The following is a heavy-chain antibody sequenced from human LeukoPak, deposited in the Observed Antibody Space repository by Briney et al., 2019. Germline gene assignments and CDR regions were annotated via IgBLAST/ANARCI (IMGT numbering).Heavy chain of an antibody. CDR3: ARDTEVVGAIPESYFDY. V-gene: IGHV1-2*02. D-gene: IGHD1-26*01. CDR2: INPNSGGT. J-gene: IGHJ4*02. Sequence: ASVKVSCKASGYTFTGYYMHWVRQAPGQGLERMGWINPNSGGTNYAQKFQGRVTMTRDTSISTAYMELSRLRSDDTAVYYCARDTEVVGAIPESYFDYWGQGTLVTVSS. CDR1: GYTFTGYY.